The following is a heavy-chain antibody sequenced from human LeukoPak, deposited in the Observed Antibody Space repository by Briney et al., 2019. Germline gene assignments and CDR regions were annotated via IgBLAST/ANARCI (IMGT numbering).Heavy chain of an antibody. V-gene: IGHV3-23*01. J-gene: IGHJ5*02. CDR2: ISGGGGRT. CDR3: GNDGSQYSSDPEFDR. CDR1: GFAFSNTA. D-gene: IGHD3-22*01. Sequence: GGSLRLSCAASGFAFSNTAMNWARQSPGRGLEWVSAISGGGGRTFYADSVKGRFSISRDNSKNMLYLQMNSLKADDTAIYYCGNDGSQYSSDPEFDRRGQGALVTVAT.